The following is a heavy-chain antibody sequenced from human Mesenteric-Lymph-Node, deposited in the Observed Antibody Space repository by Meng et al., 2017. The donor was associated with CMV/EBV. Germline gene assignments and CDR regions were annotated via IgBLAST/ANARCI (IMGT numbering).Heavy chain of an antibody. D-gene: IGHD2/OR15-2a*01. V-gene: IGHV1-2*02. CDR1: GYPFTDFY. J-gene: IGHJ5*02. CDR2: INPNSGVS. CDR3: ARDNVNPEGFDP. Sequence: QVQLVQSRAEVGKPGASVMVSCQASGYPFTDFYIHWVRQAPGQGLEWMGGINPNSGVSNSAQNFQGRVTMTRDTSISTAYMELGRLTSDDTAVYYCARDNVNPEGFDPWGQGTLVTVSS.